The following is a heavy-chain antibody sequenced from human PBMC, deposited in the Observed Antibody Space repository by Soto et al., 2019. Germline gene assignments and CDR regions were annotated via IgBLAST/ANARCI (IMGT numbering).Heavy chain of an antibody. J-gene: IGHJ5*02. D-gene: IGHD5-18*01. CDR2: IYYSGST. CDR3: ARGIQLWPRAYNWFDP. V-gene: IGHV4-39*01. Sequence: SETLSLTCTVSGSSISSSSYYWGWIRQPPGKGLEWIGSIYYSGSTYYNPSLKSRVTISVDTSKNQFSLKLSSVTAADTAVYYCARGIQLWPRAYNWFDPWGQGTLVTVSS. CDR1: GSSISSSSYY.